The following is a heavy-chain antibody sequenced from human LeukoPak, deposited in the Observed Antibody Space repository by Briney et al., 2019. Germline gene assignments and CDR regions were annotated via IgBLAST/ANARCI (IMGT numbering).Heavy chain of an antibody. J-gene: IGHJ6*02. V-gene: IGHV3-11*01. D-gene: IGHD3-22*01. CDR2: ISSSGSTI. CDR3: AREGVTFIVVDYGMDV. CDR1: GFTFSDYY. Sequence: GGSLRLSCAASGFTFSDYYMSWIRQAPGKGLEWVSYISSSGSTIYYADSVKGRFTISRDNAKNSLYLQMNSLRAEDTAVYYCAREGVTFIVVDYGMDVWGQGTTVTVSS.